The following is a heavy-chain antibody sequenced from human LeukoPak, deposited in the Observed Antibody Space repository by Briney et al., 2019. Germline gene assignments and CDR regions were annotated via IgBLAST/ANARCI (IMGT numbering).Heavy chain of an antibody. CDR1: GYTFTSYD. D-gene: IGHD6-13*01. Sequence: GASVKVSCKASGYTFTSYDINWVRQATGQGLEWMGWINPNSGGTNYAQKFQGRVTMTRDTSISTAYMELSRLRSDDTAVYYCARDSSWHKGRFDPWGQGTLVTVSS. V-gene: IGHV1-2*02. CDR3: ARDSSWHKGRFDP. CDR2: INPNSGGT. J-gene: IGHJ5*02.